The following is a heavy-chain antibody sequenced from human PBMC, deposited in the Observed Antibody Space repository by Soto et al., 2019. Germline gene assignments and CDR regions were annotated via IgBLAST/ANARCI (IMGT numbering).Heavy chain of an antibody. Sequence: SETLSLTCTVSSGSISSTIYYWTWIRQPPGTGLEWIGEINHSGSTNYNPSLKSRVTISVDTSKNQFSLKLSSVTAADTAVYYCARLRKFWFDPWGQGTLVTVSS. J-gene: IGHJ5*02. CDR3: ARLRKFWFDP. V-gene: IGHV4-39*07. CDR1: SGSISSTIYY. CDR2: INHSGST.